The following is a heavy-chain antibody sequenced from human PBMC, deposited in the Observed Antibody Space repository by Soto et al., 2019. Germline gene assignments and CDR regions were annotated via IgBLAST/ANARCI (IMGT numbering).Heavy chain of an antibody. Sequence: QVQLVQSGAEVKKPGASVKVSCKASGYPLTAKYLHWERQAPGQGLEWMGWINPSSGGTKEAQKFRGRVTMTRDTSISAGYVELSRLTSDGTAVYYCAKGGSSWTEWFAPWGQGTLVTFSS. CDR1: GYPLTAKY. V-gene: IGHV1-2*02. D-gene: IGHD6-13*01. J-gene: IGHJ5*02. CDR3: AKGGSSWTEWFAP. CDR2: INPSSGGT.